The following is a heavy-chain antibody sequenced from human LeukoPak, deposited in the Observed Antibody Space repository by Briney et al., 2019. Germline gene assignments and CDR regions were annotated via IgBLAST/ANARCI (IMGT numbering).Heavy chain of an antibody. J-gene: IGHJ4*02. D-gene: IGHD2-2*01. CDR2: ITCKASGGTT. V-gene: IGHV3-15*01. CDR3: TTEKGGCSSTTCYSFDY. CDR1: GSTLNYAW. Sequence: PGGSLRLSCAGSGSTLNYAWMNWVRQAPGKGLEWVGRITCKASGGTTDYAAPVKGRFIVSRDDSKNTVYLQMNSLQTEDTGVYYCTTEKGGCSSTTCYSFDYWGQGTLVT.